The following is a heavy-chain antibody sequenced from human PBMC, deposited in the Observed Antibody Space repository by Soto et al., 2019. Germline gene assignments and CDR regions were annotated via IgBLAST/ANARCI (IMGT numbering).Heavy chain of an antibody. CDR1: GYTFSSFD. CDR2: VNPNSNET. V-gene: IGHV1-8*02. J-gene: IGHJ4*02. Sequence: QVQLVQSGAEVKKPGASVKVSCEASGYTFSSFDISWVRQASGQGLEWMGWVNPNSNETDYAQKFQGRVTMTGNTSIRTAYMELSSLRSDDTAVYYCVRCGRRSGIDSWGQGTLVTVSS. D-gene: IGHD2-21*01. CDR3: VRCGRRSGIDS.